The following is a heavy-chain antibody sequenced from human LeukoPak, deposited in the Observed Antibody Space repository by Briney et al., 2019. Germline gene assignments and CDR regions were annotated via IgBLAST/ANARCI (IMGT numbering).Heavy chain of an antibody. J-gene: IGHJ4*02. CDR2: IYYSGST. D-gene: IGHD3-22*01. V-gene: IGHV4-59*01. CDR3: ARDRLYYDSSGYTGFDY. CDR1: GGSISSYY. Sequence: SETLSLTCTVSGGSISSYYWSWIRQPPGKGLEWIGYIYYSGSTNYNPSLKSRVTISVDTSKNQFSLKLSSVTAADTAVYYCARDRLYYDSSGYTGFDYWGQGTLVTVSS.